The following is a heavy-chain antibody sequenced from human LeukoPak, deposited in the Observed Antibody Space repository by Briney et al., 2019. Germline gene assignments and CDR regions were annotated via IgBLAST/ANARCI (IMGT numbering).Heavy chain of an antibody. J-gene: IGHJ5*02. CDR1: GYTFTGYY. CDR3: AGDYYYGSGSYYNVRGSSWFDP. CDR2: INPNSGGT. V-gene: IGHV1-2*02. Sequence: ASVKVSCKASGYTFTGYYMHWVRQAPGQGLEWMGWINPNSGGTNYAQKFQGRVTMTRDTSISTAYMELSRLRSDDTAVYYCAGDYYYGSGSYYNVRGSSWFDPWGQGTLVTVSS. D-gene: IGHD3-10*01.